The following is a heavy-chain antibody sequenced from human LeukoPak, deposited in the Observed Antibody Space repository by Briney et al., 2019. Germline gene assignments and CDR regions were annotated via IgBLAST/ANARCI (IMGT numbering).Heavy chain of an antibody. V-gene: IGHV1-24*01. J-gene: IGHJ4*02. D-gene: IGHD5-18*01. CDR3: ATVNVDTAMVRTHSFDY. CDR1: GYTLTELS. Sequence: ASVKVSCKVSGYTLTELSMHWVRQAPGKGLEWMGGFDPEDGETIYAQKFPGRVTMTEDTSTDTAYMELSSLRSEDTAVYYCATVNVDTAMVRTHSFDYWGQGTLVTVSS. CDR2: FDPEDGET.